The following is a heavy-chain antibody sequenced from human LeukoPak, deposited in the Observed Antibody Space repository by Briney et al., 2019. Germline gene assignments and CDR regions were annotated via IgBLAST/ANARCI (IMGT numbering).Heavy chain of an antibody. CDR2: INPNSGGT. D-gene: IGHD5-24*01. Sequence: ASVTVSCKASGYTFTVYYMHWGRQAPGQGLEWMGWINPNSGGTNYAQKFQGRGTMTRDTSISTAYMALSRLPSDDTAVYYCARDPVEMATTEFAYWGQGTLVTVSS. V-gene: IGHV1-2*02. CDR1: GYTFTVYY. J-gene: IGHJ4*02. CDR3: ARDPVEMATTEFAY.